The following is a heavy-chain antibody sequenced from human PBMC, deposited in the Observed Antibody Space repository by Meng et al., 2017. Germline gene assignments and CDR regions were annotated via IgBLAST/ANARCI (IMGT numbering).Heavy chain of an antibody. CDR2: INPHSGGT. V-gene: IGHV1-2*06. CDR3: ARVHD. CDR1: GYTFIGYY. D-gene: IGHD3-3*01. Sequence: GESLKISCKASGYTFIGYYIHWVRQAPGQGLEWMGRINPHSGGTDYAQKFQGRVTLTRDTSISTAYMELSRLKSDDTAVYYCARVHDWGQGTLVTVSS. J-gene: IGHJ4*02.